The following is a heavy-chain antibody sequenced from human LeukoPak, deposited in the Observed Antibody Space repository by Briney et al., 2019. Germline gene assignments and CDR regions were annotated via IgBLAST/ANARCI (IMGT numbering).Heavy chain of an antibody. D-gene: IGHD2-15*01. Sequence: PGGSLRLSCAASGFTFSSYSMNWVRQAPGEGLEWVSYISSSSSTIYYADSVKGRFTISRDNAKNSLYLQMNSLRAEDTAVYYCARDELYCSGGSCYDYYYYMDVWGKGTTVTISS. V-gene: IGHV3-48*01. J-gene: IGHJ6*03. CDR2: ISSSSSTI. CDR1: GFTFSSYS. CDR3: ARDELYCSGGSCYDYYYYMDV.